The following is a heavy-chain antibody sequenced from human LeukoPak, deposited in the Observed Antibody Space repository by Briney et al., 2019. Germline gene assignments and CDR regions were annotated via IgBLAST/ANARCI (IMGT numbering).Heavy chain of an antibody. D-gene: IGHD4-23*01. V-gene: IGHV1-8*01. Sequence: GASVKVSCKASGYTFTSYDINWVRQATGQGLEWMGWMNPNSGNTGYAQKFQGRVTMTRNTSISTAYMELSSLRSEDTAVYYCAKTAGRRGKGYYYGMGVWGQGTTVTVSS. CDR2: MNPNSGNT. CDR1: GYTFTSYD. J-gene: IGHJ6*02. CDR3: AKTAGRRGKGYYYGMGV.